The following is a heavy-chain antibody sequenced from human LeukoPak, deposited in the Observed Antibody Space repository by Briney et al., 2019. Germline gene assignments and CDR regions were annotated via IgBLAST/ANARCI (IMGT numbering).Heavy chain of an antibody. D-gene: IGHD2-21*02. V-gene: IGHV3-74*01. CDR1: GFPLRSYW. CDR3: APLEVTWGDP. Sequence: GSLRLSCAASGFPLRSYWMHWVRQAPGKGLVWVSRIIRDGSTTTYADSVKGRFTISRDNAKSTLYLQMNSLRAEDTAVYYCAPLEVTWGDPWGQGTLVTDSS. J-gene: IGHJ5*02. CDR2: IIRDGSTT.